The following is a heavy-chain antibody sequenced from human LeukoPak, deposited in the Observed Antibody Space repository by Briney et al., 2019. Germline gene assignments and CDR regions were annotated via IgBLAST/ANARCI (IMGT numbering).Heavy chain of an antibody. CDR1: GYNFAHDW. V-gene: IGHV5-51*01. CDR3: ARQESEMTTPANRYFDL. D-gene: IGHD5-24*01. J-gene: IGHJ4*02. Sequence: PGESLKISCKGSGYNFAHDWIGWVRQMPGKGLEWMGIIFPDDSDTIYSPPFQGQVTISADKSINTAYLQWSNLKASDSAIYYGARQESEMTTPANRYFDLWGQGTLITVSS. CDR2: IFPDDSDT.